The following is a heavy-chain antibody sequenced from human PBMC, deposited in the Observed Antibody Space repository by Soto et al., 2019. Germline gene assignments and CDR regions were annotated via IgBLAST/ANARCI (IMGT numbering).Heavy chain of an antibody. Sequence: EVQLVESGGCSVQPGRSLRLSCAASGFSFDDYGMHWVRQGQGKGVEWVSGVSWNSGDIYYADSVKGRFTISRDNDKTSLYLQMNSLRTEDTALYYCAKDNDLDRDGQFDYWGQRILVTVSS. V-gene: IGHV3-9*01. CDR2: VSWNSGDI. CDR3: AKDNDLDRDGQFDY. J-gene: IGHJ4*02. D-gene: IGHD2-2*03. CDR1: GFSFDDYG.